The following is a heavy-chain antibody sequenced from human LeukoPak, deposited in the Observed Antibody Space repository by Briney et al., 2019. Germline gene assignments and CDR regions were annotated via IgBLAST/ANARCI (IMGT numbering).Heavy chain of an antibody. J-gene: IGHJ2*01. D-gene: IGHD1-26*01. CDR1: GGSISSGDYY. CDR3: AREVPWVWNFDL. Sequence: SQTLSLTCTVSGGSISSGDYYWSWIRQPPGTGLEWIGYIHYSGSTYYNLSLKSRVTISVDTSKNQFSLKLNSVTAADTAVYYCAREVPWVWNFDLWGRGTLVTVSS. V-gene: IGHV4-30-4*01. CDR2: IHYSGST.